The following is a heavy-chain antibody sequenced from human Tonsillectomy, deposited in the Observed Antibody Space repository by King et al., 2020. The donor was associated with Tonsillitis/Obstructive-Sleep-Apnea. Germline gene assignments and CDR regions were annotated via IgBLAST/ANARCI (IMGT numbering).Heavy chain of an antibody. CDR2: IWYDGSNK. CDR3: ARSSKLVRAALETAIDY. CDR1: GFTFSTYG. D-gene: IGHD2-2*02. V-gene: IGHV3-33*01. J-gene: IGHJ4*02. Sequence: VQLVESGGGVVQPGRSLRLSCAASGFTFSTYGMHWVRQAPGKGLEWVTVIWYDGSNKDYADSVKGRFTISSDNSKNTLYLQMDSLRAEDTAVYYCARSSKLVRAALETAIDYWGQGTLVTVSS.